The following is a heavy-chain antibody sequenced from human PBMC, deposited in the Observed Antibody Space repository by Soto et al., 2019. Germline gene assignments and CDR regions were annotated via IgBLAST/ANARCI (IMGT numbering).Heavy chain of an antibody. V-gene: IGHV1-69*13. Sequence: SVKVSCKASGSTFSSYAINWVRQAPGQGLEWMGGIIPIFGTANYAQKFQGRVTITADESTSTAYMELSSLRSEDTAVYYCARSGYGEEGYYFDYWGQGTLVTVSS. J-gene: IGHJ4*02. CDR3: ARSGYGEEGYYFDY. CDR1: GSTFSSYA. CDR2: IIPIFGTA. D-gene: IGHD5-12*01.